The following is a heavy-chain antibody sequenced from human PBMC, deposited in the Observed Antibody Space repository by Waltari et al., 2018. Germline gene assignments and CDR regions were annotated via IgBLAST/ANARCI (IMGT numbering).Heavy chain of an antibody. D-gene: IGHD3-10*01. CDR2: THTSGST. Sequence: QVQLQESGPGLVKPSQTLSLTCTVSGGSISSDIYYWTWIRQPAGKGPEWIGRTHTSGSTYYSPSLKSRLTISVDRSRNQFSLKLSSVTAADTAVYYCASFGSHSYWGQGTLVTVSS. CDR3: ASFGSHSY. J-gene: IGHJ4*02. CDR1: GGSISSDIYY. V-gene: IGHV4-61*02.